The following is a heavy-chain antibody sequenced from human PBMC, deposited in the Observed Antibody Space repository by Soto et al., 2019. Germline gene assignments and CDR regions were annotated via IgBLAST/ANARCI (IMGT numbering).Heavy chain of an antibody. CDR3: ARDSLTYYDILTGYNDY. CDR2: ISSSSSYI. Sequence: GGSLRLSCAASGFTFSSYSMNWVRQAPGKGLEWVSSISSSSSYIYYADSVKGRFTISRDNAKNSLYLQMNSLRAEDTAVYYCARDSLTYYDILTGYNDYWGQGTLVTVSS. J-gene: IGHJ4*02. V-gene: IGHV3-21*01. D-gene: IGHD3-9*01. CDR1: GFTFSSYS.